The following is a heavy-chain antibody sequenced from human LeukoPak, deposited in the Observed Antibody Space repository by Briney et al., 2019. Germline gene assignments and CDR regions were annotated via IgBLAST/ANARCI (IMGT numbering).Heavy chain of an antibody. J-gene: IGHJ4*02. D-gene: IGHD1-26*01. CDR1: GFTFDDYG. Sequence: PGGSLRLSCAASGFTFDDYGMSWVRQAPGKGLEWVANIKQDGSEKYYVDSVKGRFTISRDNAKNSLYLQMNSLRAEDTAVYYCARGEGGSFHFDYWGQGTLVTVSS. V-gene: IGHV3-7*01. CDR2: IKQDGSEK. CDR3: ARGEGGSFHFDY.